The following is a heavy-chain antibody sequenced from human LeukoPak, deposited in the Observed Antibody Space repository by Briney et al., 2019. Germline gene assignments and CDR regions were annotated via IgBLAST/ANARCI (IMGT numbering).Heavy chain of an antibody. CDR3: ARQGGTGRDAFDI. Sequence: PSGTLSLTCAVSGGSNSSSNWWSWVRQPPGKGQEWIGEIYHSGSTNYNPSLKSRVTISVDKSKNQFSLKLSSVTAADTAVYYCARQGGTGRDAFDIWGQGTMVTVSS. CDR2: IYHSGST. D-gene: IGHD1-1*01. V-gene: IGHV4-4*02. CDR1: GGSNSSSNW. J-gene: IGHJ3*02.